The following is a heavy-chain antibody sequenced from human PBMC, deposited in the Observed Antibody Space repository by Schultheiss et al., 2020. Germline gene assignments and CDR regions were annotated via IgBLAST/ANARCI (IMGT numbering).Heavy chain of an antibody. V-gene: IGHV3-30*04. CDR3: ARDPEAGSSWYSALGYFDL. CDR2: ISYDGSNK. J-gene: IGHJ4*02. Sequence: GGSLRLSCAASGFTFSGSAMHWVRQAPGKGLEWVAVISYDGSNKYYADSVKGRFTISRDNSKNTLYLQMNSLRAEDTAIYYCARDPEAGSSWYSALGYFDLWGQGTLVTVSS. CDR1: GFTFSGSA. D-gene: IGHD6-13*01.